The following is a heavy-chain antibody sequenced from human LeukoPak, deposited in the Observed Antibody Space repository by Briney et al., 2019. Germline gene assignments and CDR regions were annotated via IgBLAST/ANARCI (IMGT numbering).Heavy chain of an antibody. J-gene: IGHJ5*02. V-gene: IGHV3-30-3*01. CDR2: ISYDGSNK. CDR1: GFTFSSYA. Sequence: GGSLRLSCAASGFTFSSYAMHWVRQAPGKGLEWVAVISYDGSNKYYADTVKGRFTISRDNSKNTLYLQMNSLRAEDTAVYYCEGRPDPWGQGTLVAVSS. CDR3: EGRPDP.